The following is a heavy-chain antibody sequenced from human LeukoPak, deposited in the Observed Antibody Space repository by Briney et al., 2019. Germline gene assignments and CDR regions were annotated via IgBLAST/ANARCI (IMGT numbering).Heavy chain of an antibody. V-gene: IGHV4-30-4*08. J-gene: IGHJ4*02. CDR2: IYYSGST. CDR1: GGSISSGDYY. D-gene: IGHD3-22*01. CDR3: ARDVGHPYYYDSSGYPC. Sequence: SQTLSLTCTVSGGSISSGDYYWRWVRQPPGKGLEWIGYIYYSGSTYYNPSLKSRVTISVDTSKNQFSLKLSSVTAADTAVYYCARDVGHPYYYDSSGYPCWGQGTLVTVSS.